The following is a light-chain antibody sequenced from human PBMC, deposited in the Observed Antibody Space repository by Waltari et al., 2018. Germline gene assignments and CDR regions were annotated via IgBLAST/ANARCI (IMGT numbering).Light chain of an antibody. V-gene: IGLV1-36*01. CDR2: YDD. J-gene: IGLJ3*02. Sequence: QSVLTQPPSVSEAPRQRVPISCSGSSSNIGNNAVHWYQQLPGKAPKLLIYYDDLLPSGVSDRFSGSKSGTSASLAISGLQSEDEADYYCAAWDDSLSGWVFGGGTKLTVL. CDR3: AAWDDSLSGWV. CDR1: SSNIGNNA.